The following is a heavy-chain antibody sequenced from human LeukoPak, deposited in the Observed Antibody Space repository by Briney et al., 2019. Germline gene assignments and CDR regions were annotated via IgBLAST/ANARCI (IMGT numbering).Heavy chain of an antibody. J-gene: IGHJ3*02. CDR1: GFTFSSYG. V-gene: IGHV3-33*01. CDR3: ARDPGSMIGHAFDI. CDR2: IWYDGSNK. D-gene: IGHD3-22*01. Sequence: GGSLRLSCAASGFTFSSYGMHWVRQAPGKGLEWVAVIWYDGSNKYYADSVKGRFTISRDNSKNTLYLQMNSLRAEDTAAYYCARDPGSMIGHAFDIWGQGTMVTVSS.